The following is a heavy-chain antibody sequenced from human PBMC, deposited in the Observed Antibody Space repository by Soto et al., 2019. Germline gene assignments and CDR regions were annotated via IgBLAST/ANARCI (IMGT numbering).Heavy chain of an antibody. CDR2: ISGSGGST. V-gene: IGHV3-23*01. CDR1: GFTFSSYA. D-gene: IGHD5-18*01. Sequence: GGSLRLSCAASGFTFSSYAMSWVRQAPGKGLEWVSAISGSGGSTYYADSVRGRFTISRDNSKNTLYLQMNSLRAEDSAVYYCAKDGCRGIQLCYYGMDVWGQGTTVTVSS. CDR3: AKDGCRGIQLCYYGMDV. J-gene: IGHJ6*02.